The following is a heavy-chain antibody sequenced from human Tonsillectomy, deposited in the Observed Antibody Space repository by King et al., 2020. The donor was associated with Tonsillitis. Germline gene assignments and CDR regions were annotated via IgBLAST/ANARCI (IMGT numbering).Heavy chain of an antibody. CDR1: GFNFSSYS. J-gene: IGHJ5*02. V-gene: IGHV3-21*01. Sequence: VQLVESGGGLVKPGGSLRLSCAASGFNFSSYSMNWVRQAPGKGLEWVSSISSSSSYIYYADSVKGRFTISRDNAKNSLYLQMNSLRAEDTAVYYCARGENYECRSGYYRVDPWGQGTLVTVSS. CDR3: ARGENYECRSGYYRVDP. CDR2: ISSSSSYI. D-gene: IGHD3-3*01.